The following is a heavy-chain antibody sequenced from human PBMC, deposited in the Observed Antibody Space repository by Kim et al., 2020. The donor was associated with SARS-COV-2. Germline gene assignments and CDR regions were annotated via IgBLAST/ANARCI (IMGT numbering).Heavy chain of an antibody. CDR1: GFTFSSSW. V-gene: IGHV3-7*04. CDR3: ARGGWTGLAS. D-gene: IGHD3-3*01. Sequence: GGSLRLSCAASGFTFSSSWMTWVRQAPGKGLEWVATIKPDGNEKYYVDSVKGRLTISRDNAKKSLYLQTNSLTVEDTAVYYCARGGWTGLASWGQGTLV. J-gene: IGHJ4*02. CDR2: IKPDGNEK.